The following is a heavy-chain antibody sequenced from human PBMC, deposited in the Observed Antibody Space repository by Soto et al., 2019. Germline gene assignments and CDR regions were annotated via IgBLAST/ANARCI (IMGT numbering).Heavy chain of an antibody. Sequence: QVQLVESGGGVVQPGRSLRLSCAASGFTFSSYAMHWVRQAPGKGLEWVAVISYDGSNKYYADSVKGRFTISRDNSKNTLYLQMNSLRAEDTAMYYCARGTVVVAATHDYWGQGTLVTVSS. V-gene: IGHV3-30-3*01. CDR2: ISYDGSNK. J-gene: IGHJ4*02. CDR1: GFTFSSYA. CDR3: ARGTVVVAATHDY. D-gene: IGHD2-15*01.